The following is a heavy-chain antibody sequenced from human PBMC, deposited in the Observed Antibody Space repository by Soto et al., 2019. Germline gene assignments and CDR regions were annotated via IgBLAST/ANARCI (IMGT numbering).Heavy chain of an antibody. D-gene: IGHD6-6*01. J-gene: IGHJ5*02. CDR1: GGTYSGYP. CDR3: ASWYSSSSVGFDP. V-gene: IGHV1-69*13. CDR2: IIPIFGTA. Sequence: SSVNVSCKASGGTYSGYPSSWVRQTPGQGLEWMGGIIPIFGTANYAQKFQGRVTITADESTSTAYMELSSLRSEDTAVYYCASWYSSSSVGFDPWGQGTLVTVSS.